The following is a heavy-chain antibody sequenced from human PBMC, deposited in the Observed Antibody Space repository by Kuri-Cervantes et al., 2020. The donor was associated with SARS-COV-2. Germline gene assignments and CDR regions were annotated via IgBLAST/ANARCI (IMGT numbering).Heavy chain of an antibody. CDR2: ISGSGGSK. Sequence: GESLKISCAASGFTFSSYAMSWVRQAPGKGLEWVSAISGSGGSKYHADPVKGRFTITRDNSKDTLYLQMTSLSAEDTAVYFCAKVLGAVAGFPCWFDPWGQGTLVTVSS. V-gene: IGHV3-23*01. D-gene: IGHD6-19*01. CDR3: AKVLGAVAGFPCWFDP. CDR1: GFTFSSYA. J-gene: IGHJ5*02.